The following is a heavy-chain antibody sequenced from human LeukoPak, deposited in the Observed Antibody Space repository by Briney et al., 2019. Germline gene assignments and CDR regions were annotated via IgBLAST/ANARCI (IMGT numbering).Heavy chain of an antibody. J-gene: IGHJ5*02. CDR1: GGSISSGSYY. CDR2: IYTSGST. Sequence: SETLSLTCTVSGGSISSGSYYWSWIRQPAGKGLEWIGRIYTSGSTNYNPSLKSRVTISVDTSKNQFSLKLSSVTAADTAVYYCARAVPIYRMDLGWFDPWGQGTLVTVSS. V-gene: IGHV4-61*02. CDR3: ARAVPIYRMDLGWFDP. D-gene: IGHD4-11*01.